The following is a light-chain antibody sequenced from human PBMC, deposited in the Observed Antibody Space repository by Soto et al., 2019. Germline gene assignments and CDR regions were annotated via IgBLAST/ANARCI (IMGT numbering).Light chain of an antibody. Sequence: DIQMTQSPSSLSASIGDRVTITCQVSQDVSHFLNWFQQMPGKAPKLLIYDASTLERGVPSRFSGRGSGSRFTFTITSLQPEDIATYYCQQYDRLPWTFGQGTKVDI. V-gene: IGKV1-33*01. CDR3: QQYDRLPWT. CDR2: DAS. J-gene: IGKJ1*01. CDR1: QDVSHF.